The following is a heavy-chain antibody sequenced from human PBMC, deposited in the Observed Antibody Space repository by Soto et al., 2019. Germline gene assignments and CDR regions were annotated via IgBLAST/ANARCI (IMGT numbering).Heavy chain of an antibody. CDR1: EFTFSSYE. D-gene: IGHD6-13*01. Sequence: GGSLRLSCVASEFTFSSYEMNWVRQAPGKGLEWVSYISSSGTTIYYTDSVKGRFTISRDNAKKSLYLQMNSLRADDTAVYYCVRFGGSAAGPGDYWGKGTLDTVSS. CDR2: ISSSGTTI. V-gene: IGHV3-48*03. CDR3: VRFGGSAAGPGDY. J-gene: IGHJ4*02.